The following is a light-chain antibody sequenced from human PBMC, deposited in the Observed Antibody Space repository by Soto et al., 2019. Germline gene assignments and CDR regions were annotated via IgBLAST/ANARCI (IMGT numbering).Light chain of an antibody. CDR2: LNSDGSH. V-gene: IGLV4-69*01. Sequence: QSVLTQSPSASASLGASVKLTCTLSSGHSSYAIAWHQQQPEKGPRYLMNLNSDGSHTKGDGIPDRFSGSSSGAERYLTIPSRQSEDEADYYCQTWGPGFYVFGTGTKVTVL. J-gene: IGLJ1*01. CDR3: QTWGPGFYV. CDR1: SGHSSYA.